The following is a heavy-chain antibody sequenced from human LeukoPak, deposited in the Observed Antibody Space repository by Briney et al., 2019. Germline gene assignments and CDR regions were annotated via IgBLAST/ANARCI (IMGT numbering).Heavy chain of an antibody. Sequence: GESLKISCKGSGYSFTSYWIGWVRQMPGKGLEWMGIIYPGDSDTRYSPSFQGQVTISADKSISTAYLQWSSLKASDTAMYYCARPGSPYYYGSGSLDYYYYYGMDVWGQGTTVTVSS. CDR1: GYSFTSYW. CDR3: ARPGSPYYYGSGSLDYYYYYGMDV. J-gene: IGHJ6*02. CDR2: IYPGDSDT. V-gene: IGHV5-51*01. D-gene: IGHD3-10*01.